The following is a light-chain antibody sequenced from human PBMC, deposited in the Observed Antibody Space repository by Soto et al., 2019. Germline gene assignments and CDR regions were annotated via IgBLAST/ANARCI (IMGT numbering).Light chain of an antibody. CDR2: DVS. J-gene: IGLJ2*01. V-gene: IGLV2-14*01. CDR1: SSDVGGYNY. CDR3: SSYTSSSTVV. Sequence: QSALTQPASVSGSPGQSITISCTGTSSDVGGYNYVSWYQQYPGKAPKLMVYDVSSRTSGVSNRFSGSRSGSTASLTISGLQAEDEADYYCSSYTSSSTVVFGGGTKLTVL.